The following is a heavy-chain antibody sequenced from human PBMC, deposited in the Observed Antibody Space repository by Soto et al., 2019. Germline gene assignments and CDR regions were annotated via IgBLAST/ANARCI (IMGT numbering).Heavy chain of an antibody. CDR2: IYPGDSDT. J-gene: IGHJ6*02. D-gene: IGHD3-3*01. CDR1: GYSFTSYW. V-gene: IGHV5-51*01. CDR3: ARSMIFGVVTDYYGMDV. Sequence: GESLKISCKGSGYSFTSYWIGWVRQMPGKGLEWMGIIYPGDSDTRYSPSFQGQVTISADKSISTAYLQLSSLKASDTATYYCARSMIFGVVTDYYGMDVWGQGTTVTVSS.